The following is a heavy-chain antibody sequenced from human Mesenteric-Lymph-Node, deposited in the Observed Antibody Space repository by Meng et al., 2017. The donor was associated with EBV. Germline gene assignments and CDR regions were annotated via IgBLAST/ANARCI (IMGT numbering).Heavy chain of an antibody. CDR3: ARKEQQLVHYFDY. Sequence: VQRQQLGGGLLKPSETLSLTCAVYGGSFSGYYWSWIRQPPGKGLEWIGEINHSGSTNYNPSLKSRVTISVDTSKNQFSLKLSSVTAADTAVYYCARKEQQLVHYFDYWGQGTLVTVSS. CDR2: INHSGST. J-gene: IGHJ4*02. D-gene: IGHD6-13*01. V-gene: IGHV4-34*01. CDR1: GGSFSGYY.